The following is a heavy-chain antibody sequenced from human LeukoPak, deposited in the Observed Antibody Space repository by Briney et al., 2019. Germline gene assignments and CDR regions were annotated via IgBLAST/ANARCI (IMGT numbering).Heavy chain of an antibody. CDR1: GDSITGYS. J-gene: IGHJ5*02. D-gene: IGHD3-10*01. CDR2: IYYNGDT. CDR3: VRGPYGSSISNWFDP. Sequence: SETLSLTCSVSGDSITGYSWSWIRQTPGKGLEWIGYIYYNGDTHYNPSLNSRLSMSVDTPKKQFSLNLRSVAAADTAVYYCVRGPYGSSISNWFDPWGQGLLVTVSS. V-gene: IGHV4-59*01.